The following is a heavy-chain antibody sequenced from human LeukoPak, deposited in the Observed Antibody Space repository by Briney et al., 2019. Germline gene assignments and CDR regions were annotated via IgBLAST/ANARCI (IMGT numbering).Heavy chain of an antibody. CDR2: ISYDGSNK. CDR3: AKDRVVGATFLAEYFQH. V-gene: IGHV3-30*18. CDR1: GFTFSSYG. Sequence: GGSLRLSCAASGFTFSSYGMHWVRQAPGKGLEWVAVISYDGSNKYYADSVKGRFTISRDNSKNTLYLQMNSLRAEDTAVYYCAKDRVVGATFLAEYFQHWGQGTLVTVSS. D-gene: IGHD1-26*01. J-gene: IGHJ1*01.